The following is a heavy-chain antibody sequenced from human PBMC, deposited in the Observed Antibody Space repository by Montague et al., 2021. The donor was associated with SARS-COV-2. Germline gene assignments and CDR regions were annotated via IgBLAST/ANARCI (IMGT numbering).Heavy chain of an antibody. CDR2: IYSGGST. V-gene: IGHV3-66*01. D-gene: IGHD5-18*01. J-gene: IGHJ6*02. CDR3: AREGMGYSYAGPYYYYGMDV. Sequence: SLRLSFSASGFTVSSNYMSWVRQAPGKGLEWVSAIYSGGSTYYADSVKSRFTISRDNSKNTLYLQMNSLRADDTAVYYCAREGMGYSYAGPYYYYGMDVWGQGTTVTVSS. CDR1: GFTVSSNY.